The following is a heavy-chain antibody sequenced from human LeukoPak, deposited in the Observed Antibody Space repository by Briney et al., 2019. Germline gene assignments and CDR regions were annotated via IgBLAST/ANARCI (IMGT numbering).Heavy chain of an antibody. CDR3: ATKQQLAPGY. CDR2: IRYDGSNK. Sequence: GGPLRLSCAASGFTFRDAWMTWVRQAPGKGLEWVAFIRYDGSNKYYADSAKGRFTISRDNPKNTLYLQMNSLRAEDTAVYYCATKQQLAPGYWGQGTLVTVSS. CDR1: GFTFRDAW. V-gene: IGHV3-30*02. D-gene: IGHD6-13*01. J-gene: IGHJ4*02.